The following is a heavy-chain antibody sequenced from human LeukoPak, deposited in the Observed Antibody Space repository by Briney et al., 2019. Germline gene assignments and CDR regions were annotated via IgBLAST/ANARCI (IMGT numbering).Heavy chain of an antibody. CDR1: GGSVSSGGYY. CDR2: ISYSGST. J-gene: IGHJ3*02. Sequence: SETLSLTCTVSGGSVSSGGYYWSWIRQPPGKGLEWIGYISYSGSTNYNPSLKTRVTISADTFKNQFSLKLSSVTAADTAVYYCARVYGGFGYPFDIWGQGTMVTVSS. V-gene: IGHV4-61*08. CDR3: ARVYGGFGYPFDI. D-gene: IGHD4-23*01.